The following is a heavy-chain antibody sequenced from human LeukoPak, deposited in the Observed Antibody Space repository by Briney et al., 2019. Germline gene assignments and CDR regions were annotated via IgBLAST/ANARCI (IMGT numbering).Heavy chain of an antibody. J-gene: IGHJ6*02. CDR2: IKQGGSEK. CDR3: AREGQQSYGMDV. D-gene: IGHD6-13*01. CDR1: GFTFRNYW. V-gene: IGHV3-7*05. Sequence: PGGPLRLSCAASGFTFRNYWITWVRQAPGKGLEWVANIKQGGSEKHYVDSVKGRFTISRDDATNSLYLQMNSLRIEDTAVYYCAREGQQSYGMDVWGQGTTVTVSS.